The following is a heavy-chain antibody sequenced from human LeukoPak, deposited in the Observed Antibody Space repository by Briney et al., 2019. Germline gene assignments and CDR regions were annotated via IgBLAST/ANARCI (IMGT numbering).Heavy chain of an antibody. J-gene: IGHJ4*02. D-gene: IGHD1-26*01. CDR3: AKDGGTHFDH. CDR1: GFTFSSYS. Sequence: TPGGSLRLSCAASGFTFSSYSMNWVRQAPGKGLEWVSCIISSSSYIYYADSVKGRFTISRDNAKNSLYLHMNTLRADDTAVYYCAKDGGTHFDHWGQGTLVTVSS. V-gene: IGHV3-21*01. CDR2: IISSSSYI.